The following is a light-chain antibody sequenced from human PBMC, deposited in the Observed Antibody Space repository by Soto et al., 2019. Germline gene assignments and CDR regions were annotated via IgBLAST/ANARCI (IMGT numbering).Light chain of an antibody. CDR2: DPS. V-gene: IGKV3-11*01. J-gene: IGKJ4*01. Sequence: EIVLTQSPATLSLSPGERATLSCRASQSVSTYLAWYQQKPGQAPRLLIYDPSRRATGIPARFSGSGSGTDFTLTITSLEPEDFAVYYCQQRSKWPPPFGGGTKAEIK. CDR3: QQRSKWPPP. CDR1: QSVSTY.